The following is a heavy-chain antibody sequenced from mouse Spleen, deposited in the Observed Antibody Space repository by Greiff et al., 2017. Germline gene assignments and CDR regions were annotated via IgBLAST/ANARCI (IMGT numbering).Heavy chain of an antibody. CDR3: ASETFTTAPFAY. Sequence: QVQLQQSGPGLVAPSQSLSITCTVSGFSLTSYGVDWVRQSPGKGLEWLGVIWGGGSTNYNSALKSRLSISKDNSKSQVFLKMSSLQTDDTAMYYCASETFTTAPFAYWGQGTLVTVSA. J-gene: IGHJ3*01. CDR1: GFSLTSYG. CDR2: IWGGGST. D-gene: IGHD1-2*01. V-gene: IGHV2-6*01.